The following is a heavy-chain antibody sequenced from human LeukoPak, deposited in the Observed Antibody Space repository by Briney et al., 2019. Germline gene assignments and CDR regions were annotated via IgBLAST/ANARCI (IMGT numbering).Heavy chain of an antibody. CDR2: IYYSGTT. V-gene: IGHV4-39*07. Sequence: SETLSLTCTVSGDSISSSTYFWGWIRQPPGTGLEWIGSIYYSGTTYYKPSLKSRVTISVDTSKNQLSLRLSSVTAADTAVYYCARGTPETGYCTNGVCYLPHWYFDLWGRGTLVTVSS. D-gene: IGHD2-8*01. J-gene: IGHJ2*01. CDR1: GDSISSSTYF. CDR3: ARGTPETGYCTNGVCYLPHWYFDL.